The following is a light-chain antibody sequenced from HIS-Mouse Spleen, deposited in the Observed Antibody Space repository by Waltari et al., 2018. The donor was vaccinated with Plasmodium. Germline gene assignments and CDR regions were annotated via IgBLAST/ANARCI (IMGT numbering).Light chain of an antibody. J-gene: IGKJ2*01. CDR2: GAS. V-gene: IGKV3-20*01. CDR3: QQYGSSPYT. CDR1: QSVSGSY. Sequence: EIVWTQSPATLSLSPGERATLSCRASQSVSGSYLAWYQQKPGQAPRLLIYGASSRATGIPDRFSGSGSGTDFTLTISRLEPEDFAVYYCQQYGSSPYTFGQGTKLEIK.